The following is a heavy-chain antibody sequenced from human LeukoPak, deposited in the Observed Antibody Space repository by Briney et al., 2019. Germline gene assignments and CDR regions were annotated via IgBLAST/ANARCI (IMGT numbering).Heavy chain of an antibody. V-gene: IGHV3-23*01. Sequence: GGSLRLSCAASGFTFSSYAMSWVRQAPGKGLEWVSAISGSGGSTYYADSVKGRFTISRDNSKNTLYLQLNSLRVEDTAVYFCANQAYSRFDYWGQGTLVTVSS. D-gene: IGHD4-11*01. CDR3: ANQAYSRFDY. CDR1: GFTFSSYA. J-gene: IGHJ4*02. CDR2: ISGSGGST.